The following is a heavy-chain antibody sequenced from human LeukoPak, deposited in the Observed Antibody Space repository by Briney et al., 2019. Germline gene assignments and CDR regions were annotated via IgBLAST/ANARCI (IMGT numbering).Heavy chain of an antibody. CDR2: IYYSGST. V-gene: IGHV4-31*03. D-gene: IGHD3-9*01. CDR1: GGSISSGGYY. J-gene: IGHJ2*01. CDR3: ARETIFGYFDL. Sequence: RSSETLSLTCTVSGGSISSGGYYWSWIRQHPGKGLEWIGYIYYSGSTYYNPSLKSRVTISVDTSKKQFSLKLSSVTAADTAVYYCARETIFGYFDLWGRGTLVTVSS.